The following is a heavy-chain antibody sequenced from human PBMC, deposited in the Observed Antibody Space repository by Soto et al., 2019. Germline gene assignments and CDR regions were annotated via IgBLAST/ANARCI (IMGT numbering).Heavy chain of an antibody. V-gene: IGHV3-48*01. CDR3: ARDGDGSSWSDFDY. CDR2: IRSSGGTT. J-gene: IGHJ4*02. D-gene: IGHD6-13*01. Sequence: GGSLRLSCAASGFTFSSYSMTWVRQAPGKGLEWVSYIRSSGGTTYYADSVKGRFTVSRDDAKNLLYLQMNSLRAEDTAVYYCARDGDGSSWSDFDYWGRGTLVTVSS. CDR1: GFTFSSYS.